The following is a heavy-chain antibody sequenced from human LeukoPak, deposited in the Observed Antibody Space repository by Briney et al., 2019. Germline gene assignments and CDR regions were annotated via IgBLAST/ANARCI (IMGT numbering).Heavy chain of an antibody. D-gene: IGHD6-19*01. Sequence: PSETLSLTCAVYGGSFSGYYWSWIRQPPGKGLEWIGEINHSGSTNYNPSLKSRVTISVDTSKNQFSLKLSSVTAADTAVYYCAGVAGGWYYFDYWGQGTLVTVSS. CDR2: INHSGST. CDR1: GGSFSGYY. V-gene: IGHV4-34*01. J-gene: IGHJ4*02. CDR3: AGVAGGWYYFDY.